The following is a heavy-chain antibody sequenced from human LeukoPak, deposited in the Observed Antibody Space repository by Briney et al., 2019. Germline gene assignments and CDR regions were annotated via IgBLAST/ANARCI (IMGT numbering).Heavy chain of an antibody. D-gene: IGHD6-6*01. Sequence: PGGTLRLSCEASGITFSFYGMSWVRQAPGKGLEWVSAITGSGGTTYYADSMKGRFTISRDNSKNTLYLQMNSLRAEDTAVYYCARARIAAPPDYWGQGTLVTVSS. CDR3: ARARIAAPPDY. CDR1: GITFSFYG. V-gene: IGHV3-23*01. J-gene: IGHJ4*02. CDR2: ITGSGGTT.